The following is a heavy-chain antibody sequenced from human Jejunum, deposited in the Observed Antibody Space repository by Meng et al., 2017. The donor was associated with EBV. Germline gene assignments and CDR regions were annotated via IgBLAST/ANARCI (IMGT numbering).Heavy chain of an antibody. CDR2: INPNSGGT. CDR3: ARDYSDSSRQGY. CDR1: GYTFTGYF. Sequence: QVQPVQSGGEVKPPGASVSVSCKASGYTFTGYFIRWVRQAPGQGLEWMGRINPNSGGTSYTQKFQGRVTMTRDTSITTAYMELSRLGSDDTAVYYCARDYSDSSRQGYWGQGTLVTVSS. V-gene: IGHV1-2*06. J-gene: IGHJ4*02. D-gene: IGHD3-22*01.